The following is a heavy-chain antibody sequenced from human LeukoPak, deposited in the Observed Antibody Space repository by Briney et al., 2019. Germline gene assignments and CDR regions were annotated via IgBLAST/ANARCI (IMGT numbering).Heavy chain of an antibody. CDR3: ARGAVGANYFDY. D-gene: IGHD1-26*01. CDR2: IYHSGST. Sequence: SETLSLTCAVSGGSISNGNWWSWVRQPPGKGLEWIGEIYHSGSTNYNPSLKSRVTILVDKSKSQFSLKLSSVTAADTAVYYCARGAVGANYFDYWGQGTLVTVSS. CDR1: GGSISNGNW. V-gene: IGHV4-4*02. J-gene: IGHJ4*02.